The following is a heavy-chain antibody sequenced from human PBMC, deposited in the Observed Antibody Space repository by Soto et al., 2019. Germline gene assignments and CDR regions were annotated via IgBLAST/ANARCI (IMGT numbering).Heavy chain of an antibody. J-gene: IGHJ4*02. V-gene: IGHV3-74*01. CDR3: SGDSPHYRTVAGDY. Sequence: EVQLVESGGGLVQPGGSLRLSCAASGFTFSTHWMHWVSQVTGKGLVWVTRVNGDGSQTTYADSVRGRLTSSRDNANNTLYLQMNSLRVEDTAVYYCSGDSPHYRTVAGDYWGQGTLVTVSS. CDR1: GFTFSTHW. CDR2: VNGDGSQT. D-gene: IGHD3-10*01.